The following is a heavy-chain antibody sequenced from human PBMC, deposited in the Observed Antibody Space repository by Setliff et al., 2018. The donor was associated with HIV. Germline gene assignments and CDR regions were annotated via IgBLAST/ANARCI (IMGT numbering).Heavy chain of an antibody. J-gene: IGHJ4*02. CDR2: INPNSGGT. V-gene: IGHV1-2*04. CDR3: ARLHPTTYYYDSSGYYADF. Sequence: GASVKVSCKASGYTFTGYYMHWVRQAPGQGLEWMGWINPNSGGTNYAQKFQGWVTMTRDTSISTAYMELSRLRSDDTAVYYCARLHPTTYYYDSSGYYADFWGQGTLVTVSS. D-gene: IGHD3-22*01. CDR1: GYTFTGYY.